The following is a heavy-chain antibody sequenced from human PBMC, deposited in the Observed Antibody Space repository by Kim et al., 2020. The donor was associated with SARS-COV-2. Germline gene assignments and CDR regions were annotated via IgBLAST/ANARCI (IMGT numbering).Heavy chain of an antibody. CDR3: ARGGMAAHFDY. J-gene: IGHJ4*02. Sequence: NDYAVSVKSRITIHPDTSKNQFSLQLNSVTPEDTAVYYCARGGMAAHFDYWGQGTLVTVSS. V-gene: IGHV6-1*01. D-gene: IGHD3-16*01. CDR2: N.